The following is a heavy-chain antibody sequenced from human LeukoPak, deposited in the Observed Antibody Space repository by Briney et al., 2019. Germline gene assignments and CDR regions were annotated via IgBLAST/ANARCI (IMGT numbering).Heavy chain of an antibody. Sequence: PSETLSLTCAVYGGSFSGYYWSWIRQPPGKGLEWIAEINYSGSTKYNPSLKSRVTISVATSKNQFSLKLSSVTAADTAVYYCARGGCSGGSCYSEWNYWGQGTLVTVSS. D-gene: IGHD2-15*01. V-gene: IGHV4-34*01. CDR3: ARGGCSGGSCYSEWNY. J-gene: IGHJ4*02. CDR1: GGSFSGYY. CDR2: INYSGST.